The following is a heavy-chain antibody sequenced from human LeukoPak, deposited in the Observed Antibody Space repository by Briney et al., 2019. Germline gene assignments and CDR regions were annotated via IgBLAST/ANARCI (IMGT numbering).Heavy chain of an antibody. CDR1: GIPFSDYY. CDR2: ISDSGNTI. V-gene: IGHV3-11*01. Sequence: GGSLRLSCAASGIPFSDYYMSWIRQAPGKGLEWVSYISDSGNTIYYADSVKGRFTISRDNAKNSLYLQVNSLRSEDTAVYHCARGPFWSGYYDDWGQGTLVTVSS. J-gene: IGHJ4*02. D-gene: IGHD3-3*01. CDR3: ARGPFWSGYYDD.